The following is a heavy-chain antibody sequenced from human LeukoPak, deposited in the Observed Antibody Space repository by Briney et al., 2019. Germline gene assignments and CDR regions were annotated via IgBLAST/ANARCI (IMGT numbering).Heavy chain of an antibody. J-gene: IGHJ4*02. CDR1: DGSFSGYY. Sequence: SEPLSLTCAVYDGSFSGYYWSWLRQPPEKRVEWIGEINRSGSTNYNPSLKSRVTISVDTSNNQFSLKLSSMTAADAAVYYCGRGRRQQLVRGFDYWGQGTLVTVSS. D-gene: IGHD6-13*01. CDR3: GRGRRQQLVRGFDY. V-gene: IGHV4-34*01. CDR2: INRSGST.